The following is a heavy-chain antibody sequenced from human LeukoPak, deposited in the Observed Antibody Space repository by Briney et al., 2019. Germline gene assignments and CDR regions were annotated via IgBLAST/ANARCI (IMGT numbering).Heavy chain of an antibody. J-gene: IGHJ4*02. Sequence: GGSLRLSCAASGFTFSSYGMHWVRQAPGKGLEWVAFIRYDGSNKYYADSVKGRFTISRDNSKNTLYLQMNSLRAEDTAVYYCAKDREIAAAGTLDYWGQGTLVTVSS. CDR1: GFTFSSYG. CDR2: IRYDGSNK. CDR3: AKDREIAAAGTLDY. V-gene: IGHV3-30*02. D-gene: IGHD6-13*01.